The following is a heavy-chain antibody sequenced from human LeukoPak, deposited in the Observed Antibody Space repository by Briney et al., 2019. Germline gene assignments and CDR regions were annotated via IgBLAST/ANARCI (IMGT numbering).Heavy chain of an antibody. Sequence: GGSLRLSRAPSGLTSSMSWMNCVRPAPGEGVECIVIIKSVGSATIYVDSVKGRFTISRDNAKNSLHLQMSSLKVEDTAVYYCAIWTGWLIESWGQGTQVIVSS. CDR3: AIWTGWLIES. V-gene: IGHV3-7*01. J-gene: IGHJ4*02. D-gene: IGHD6-19*01. CDR2: IKSVGSAT. CDR1: GLTSSMSW.